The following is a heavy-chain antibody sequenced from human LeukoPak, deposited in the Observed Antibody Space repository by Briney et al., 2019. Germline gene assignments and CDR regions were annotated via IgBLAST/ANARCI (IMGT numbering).Heavy chain of an antibody. D-gene: IGHD3-10*01. CDR3: ARGQGSGSYYFDY. J-gene: IGHJ4*02. Sequence: YIYYSGSTNYNPSLKSRVTISVDTSKNQFSLKLSSVTAADTAVYYCARGQGSGSYYFDYWGQGTLVTVSS. CDR2: IYYSGST. V-gene: IGHV4-59*09.